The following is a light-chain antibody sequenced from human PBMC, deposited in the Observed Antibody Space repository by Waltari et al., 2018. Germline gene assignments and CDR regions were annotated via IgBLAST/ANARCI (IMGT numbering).Light chain of an antibody. V-gene: IGKV3-15*01. CDR3: QQYNNWPPLT. CDR2: GAS. CDR1: QSVSSN. J-gene: IGKJ4*01. Sequence: EIVMTPSPATLSVSPGERATLSCRASQSVSSNLAWYQQKPGQAPRRLIYGASTRATGIPARFSGSGSGTEFTLTISSLQSEDFAVYYCQQYNNWPPLTFGGGTKVEIK.